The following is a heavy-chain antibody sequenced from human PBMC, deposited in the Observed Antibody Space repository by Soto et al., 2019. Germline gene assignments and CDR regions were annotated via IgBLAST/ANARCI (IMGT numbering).Heavy chain of an antibody. CDR2: IYHSGST. D-gene: IGHD6-6*01. CDR3: ARVSSSSLSSYFDY. V-gene: IGHV4-4*02. J-gene: IGHJ4*02. CDR1: GGSISSSNW. Sequence: SETLSLTCAVSGGSISSSNWWSWVRQPPGTGLEWTGEIYHSGSTNYNPSLKSRVTISVDKSKNQFSLKLSSVTAADTAVDYCARVSSSSLSSYFDYWGQGTLVTVSS.